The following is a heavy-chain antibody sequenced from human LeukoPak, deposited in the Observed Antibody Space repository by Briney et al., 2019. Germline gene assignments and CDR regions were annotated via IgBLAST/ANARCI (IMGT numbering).Heavy chain of an antibody. D-gene: IGHD3-16*01. Sequence: SETLSLTCAVYGGSFSGYYWSWIRQPPGKGLEWIGEINHSGGTNYNPSLKSRVTISVDTSKNQFSLKLSSVTAADTAVYYCASGYGAYAFDIWGQGTMVTVSS. CDR3: ASGYGAYAFDI. J-gene: IGHJ3*02. CDR2: INHSGGT. V-gene: IGHV4-34*01. CDR1: GGSFSGYY.